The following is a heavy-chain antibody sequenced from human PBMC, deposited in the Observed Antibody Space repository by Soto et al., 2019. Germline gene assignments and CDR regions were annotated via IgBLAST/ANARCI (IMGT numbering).Heavy chain of an antibody. CDR1: GGSISSGGYY. Sequence: CTVSGGSISSGGYYWSWIRQPPGKGLEWIGYIHYSGSTNYNPSLKSQVIISVDTSKNQFSLKLSSVTAADTAVYFCARVRSNLFDYWGQGTLVTVSS. J-gene: IGHJ4*02. CDR3: ARVRSNLFDY. D-gene: IGHD3-3*01. CDR2: IHYSGST. V-gene: IGHV4-61*08.